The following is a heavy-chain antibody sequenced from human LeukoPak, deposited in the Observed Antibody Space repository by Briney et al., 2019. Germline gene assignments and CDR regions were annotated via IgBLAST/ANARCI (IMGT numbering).Heavy chain of an antibody. CDR3: ARAFGYYDSSGYYSFCFDY. CDR2: IKTKTDGETT. V-gene: IGHV3-15*05. J-gene: IGHJ4*02. CDR1: GLTFSNAW. Sequence: GGSLRLSCAASGLTFSNAWMSWVRQAPGQGLEWVARIKTKTDGETTDYAAPVKGRFTISRDDSKNTLYLQMNSLGAEDTAVYYCARAFGYYDSSGYYSFCFDYWGQGTLVTVSS. D-gene: IGHD3-22*01.